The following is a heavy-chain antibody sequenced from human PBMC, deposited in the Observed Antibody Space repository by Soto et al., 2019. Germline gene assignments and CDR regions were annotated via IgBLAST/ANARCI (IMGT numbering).Heavy chain of an antibody. J-gene: IGHJ5*02. CDR2: IIPIFGTA. CDR3: ARDINIAAAGTLYNWFDP. CDR1: GGTYSSYA. V-gene: IGHV1-69*06. D-gene: IGHD6-13*01. Sequence: GASVKVSCKASGGTYSSYAISWVRQAPGQGLEWMGWIIPIFGTANYAQKFKGRVTITAYKSTSTAYMELSSLRSEDTAVYYCARDINIAAAGTLYNWFDPWGQGTLVTVSS.